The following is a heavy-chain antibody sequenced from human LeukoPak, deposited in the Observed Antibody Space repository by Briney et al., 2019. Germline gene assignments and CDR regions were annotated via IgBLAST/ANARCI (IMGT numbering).Heavy chain of an antibody. J-gene: IGHJ4*02. D-gene: IGHD2-2*01. CDR1: GYTFTSYY. Sequence: ASVKVSCKASGYTFTSYYMHWVRQAPGQGLEWMGIINPSGGSTSYTQKFQGRVTMTRDTSTSTVYMELSSLRSEDTAVYYCARGQYCSSTSCYHYFDYWGQGTLVTVSS. V-gene: IGHV1-46*01. CDR2: INPSGGST. CDR3: ARGQYCSSTSCYHYFDY.